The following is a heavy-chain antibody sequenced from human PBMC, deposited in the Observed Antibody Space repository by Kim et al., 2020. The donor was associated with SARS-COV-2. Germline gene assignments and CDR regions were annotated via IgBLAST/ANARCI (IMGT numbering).Heavy chain of an antibody. D-gene: IGHD3-22*01. CDR2: IKQDGSEK. CDR1: GFTFSSYW. J-gene: IGHJ4*02. V-gene: IGHV3-7*01. CDR3: ARALGGYYYPFYFDY. Sequence: GGSLRLSCAASGFTFSSYWMSWVRQAPGKGLEWVANIKQDGSEKYYVDSVKGRFTISRDNAKNSLYLQMNSLRAEDTAVYYCARALGGYYYPFYFDYWGQGTLVTVSA.